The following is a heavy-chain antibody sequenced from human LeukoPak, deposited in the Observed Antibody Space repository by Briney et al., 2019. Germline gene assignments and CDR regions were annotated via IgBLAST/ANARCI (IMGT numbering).Heavy chain of an antibody. CDR3: ARASPTVVTFDY. J-gene: IGHJ4*02. CDR1: GYTFTGYY. CDR2: INPNSGGT. V-gene: IGHV1-2*02. Sequence: EASVKLSCKASGYTFTGYYMHWVRQAPGQGLEWMGWINPNSGGTNYAQKFQGRVTMTRDTSISTAYMELSRLRSDDTAVYYCARASPTVVTFDYWGQGTLVTVSS. D-gene: IGHD4-23*01.